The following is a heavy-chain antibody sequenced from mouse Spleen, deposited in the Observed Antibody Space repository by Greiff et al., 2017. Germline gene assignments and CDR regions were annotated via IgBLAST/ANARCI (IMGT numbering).Heavy chain of an antibody. CDR2: INPNNGGT. D-gene: IGHD2-4*01. J-gene: IGHJ1*01. V-gene: IGHV1-26*01. CDR3: ATSTMITTWWYFDV. CDR1: GYTFTDYY. Sequence: VQLQQSGPELVKPGASVKISCKASGYTFTDYYMNWVKQSHGKSLEWIGDINPNNGGTSYNQKFKGKATLTVDKSSSTAYMELRSLTSEDSAVYYCATSTMITTWWYFDVWGAGTTVTVSS.